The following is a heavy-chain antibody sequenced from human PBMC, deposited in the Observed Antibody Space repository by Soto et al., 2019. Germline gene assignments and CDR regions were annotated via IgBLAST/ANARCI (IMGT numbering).Heavy chain of an antibody. D-gene: IGHD6-25*01. J-gene: IGHJ4*02. Sequence: VQLLESGGGLVQPGRSLRLSCAASGFTFSSYAMSWVRQAPGKGLEWVSAISGSGGTTYYAASVKGRFTIPRDNSKNTLFLQMNSLRAEDTAVYYCAKFFVETGGSSGWPWTFHYWGQGTLVTVSS. CDR2: ISGSGGTT. CDR1: GFTFSSYA. CDR3: AKFFVETGGSSGWPWTFHY. V-gene: IGHV3-23*01.